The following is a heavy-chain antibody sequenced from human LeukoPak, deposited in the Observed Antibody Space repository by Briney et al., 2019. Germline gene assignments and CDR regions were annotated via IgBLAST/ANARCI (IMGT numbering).Heavy chain of an antibody. CDR3: ARDVGYCSGGSCYGY. J-gene: IGHJ4*02. D-gene: IGHD2-15*01. Sequence: ASVKVSCKASGYTFTSYGMSWVRQAPGQGLEGMGWISAYNGNTNYAQKLQGRVTMTTDTSTSTASLELRSLRSDDTAVYYCARDVGYCSGGSCYGYWGQGTLVTVSS. V-gene: IGHV1-18*01. CDR1: GYTFTSYG. CDR2: ISAYNGNT.